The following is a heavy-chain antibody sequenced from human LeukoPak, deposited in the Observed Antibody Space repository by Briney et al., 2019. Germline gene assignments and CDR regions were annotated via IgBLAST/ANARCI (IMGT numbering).Heavy chain of an antibody. CDR1: GFTFSNYG. Sequence: PGGSLRLSCAASGFTFSNYGMHWVRQAPGKGLEWVAVISYDGSNKYYADSVKGRFTISRDNARNLLFLQMNGLRAEDTAVYYCARGRSITLLRGVAMSDGFDIWGQGAMVAVSS. CDR3: ARGRSITLLRGVAMSDGFDI. D-gene: IGHD3-10*01. V-gene: IGHV3-30*12. CDR2: ISYDGSNK. J-gene: IGHJ3*02.